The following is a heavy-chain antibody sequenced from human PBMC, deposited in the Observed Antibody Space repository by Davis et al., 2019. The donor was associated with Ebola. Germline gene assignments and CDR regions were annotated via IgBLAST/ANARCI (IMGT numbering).Heavy chain of an antibody. J-gene: IGHJ4*02. CDR1: GGSISRYY. CDR2: ISYSGDT. V-gene: IGHV4-59*12. Sequence: SETLSLTCTVSGGSISRYYWNWIRQAPGKGLEWIGHISYSGDTMYNPSLKTRVTISLDTSANQFSLRLTSVTATDTAVYHCARSNSWLPYFDYWGQGALVTISS. D-gene: IGHD5-18*01. CDR3: ARSNSWLPYFDY.